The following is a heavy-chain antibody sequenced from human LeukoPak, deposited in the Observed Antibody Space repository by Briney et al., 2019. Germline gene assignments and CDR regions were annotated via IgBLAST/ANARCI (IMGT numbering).Heavy chain of an antibody. J-gene: IGHJ4*02. CDR2: INQSGST. D-gene: IGHD4-17*01. V-gene: IGHV4-34*01. Sequence: SETLSLTCAVYGGSFRDYHWSWIRQPPGKGLEWIGEINQSGSTKYNPSLKSRVTISVDTSKNQFSLELSSVTAADTAVYFCARVRYGDYDIDYWGQGTLVTVSS. CDR1: GGSFRDYH. CDR3: ARVRYGDYDIDY.